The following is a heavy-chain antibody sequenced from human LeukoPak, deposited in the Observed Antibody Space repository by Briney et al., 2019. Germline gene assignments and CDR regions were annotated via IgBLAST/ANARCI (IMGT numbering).Heavy chain of an antibody. CDR3: ARQHTAATAFDY. CDR2: ISYDGSNK. J-gene: IGHJ4*02. V-gene: IGHV3-30*03. D-gene: IGHD6-13*01. Sequence: GGSLRLSCAASGFTFSNFAMTWVRQAPGKGLEWVTFISYDGSNKYYADSVKGRFTISRDNSKNTLFLQMNSLRAEDTAVYYCARQHTAATAFDYWGQGTLVTVSS. CDR1: GFTFSNFA.